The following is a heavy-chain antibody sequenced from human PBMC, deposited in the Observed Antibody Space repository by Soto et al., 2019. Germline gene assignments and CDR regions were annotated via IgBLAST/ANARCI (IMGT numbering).Heavy chain of an antibody. CDR2: ISYNGINT. Sequence: PXGSLRLSCAAAGVIFTCYAIHLVRQAPGKGLEWVALISYNGINTYYADSVKGRFTIPRDNSNNTLYLQMNSLRSEDTATYYCARGGGSDWHSTYFDHWGQGTLVTVSS. CDR3: ARGGGSDWHSTYFDH. CDR1: GVIFTCYA. D-gene: IGHD6-19*01. V-gene: IGHV3-30-3*01. J-gene: IGHJ4*02.